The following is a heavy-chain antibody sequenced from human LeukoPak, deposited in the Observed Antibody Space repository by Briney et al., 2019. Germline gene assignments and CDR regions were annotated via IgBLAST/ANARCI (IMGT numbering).Heavy chain of an antibody. CDR3: ARVADNDYFDF. J-gene: IGHJ4*02. D-gene: IGHD5-24*01. Sequence: PGGSLRLSCTPPGFTLGDYGMTTVRHAPGKGLEWLGFIRSKAYGGTTQYAPSVKGRFTISRDDSKSIAYLQMNSLKTEDTAVYYCARVADNDYFDFWGQGTLVTVSS. CDR2: IRSKAYGGTT. CDR1: GFTLGDYG. V-gene: IGHV3-49*04.